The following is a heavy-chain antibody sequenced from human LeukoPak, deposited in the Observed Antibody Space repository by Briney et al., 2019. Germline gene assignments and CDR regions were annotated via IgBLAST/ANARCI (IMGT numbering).Heavy chain of an antibody. Sequence: ASVKVSCKASGYTFTSYGISWVRQAPGQGLEWMGWISAYNGNTNYAQKLQGRVTMTTDTSTSTAYMELRSLRSEDTAVYYCARGSQHCSSTSCYWGDFDYWGQGTLVTVSS. V-gene: IGHV1-18*01. CDR3: ARGSQHCSSTSCYWGDFDY. D-gene: IGHD2-2*01. CDR2: ISAYNGNT. CDR1: GYTFTSYG. J-gene: IGHJ4*02.